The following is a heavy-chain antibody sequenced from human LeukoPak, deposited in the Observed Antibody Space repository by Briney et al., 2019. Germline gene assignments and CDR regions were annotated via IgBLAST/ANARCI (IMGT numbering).Heavy chain of an antibody. CDR2: ISGSGGST. Sequence: GGSLRLSCAASGFTFSSYAMSWVRQAPGKGLEWVSAISGSGGSTYYADSVKGRFTISRDNSKNTLYLQMNSLRAEDTAVYYCAKDSEDIVVVPAAEGFDYWGQGTLVTVSS. J-gene: IGHJ4*02. CDR3: AKDSEDIVVVPAAEGFDY. D-gene: IGHD2-2*01. CDR1: GFTFSSYA. V-gene: IGHV3-23*01.